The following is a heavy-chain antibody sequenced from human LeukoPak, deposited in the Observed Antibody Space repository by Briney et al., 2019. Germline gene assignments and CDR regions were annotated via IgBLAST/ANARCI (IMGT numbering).Heavy chain of an antibody. D-gene: IGHD5-18*01. CDR2: IIPIFGTA. CDR1: GGTFSNYA. CDR3: ASRVDTAMAKSDY. J-gene: IGHJ4*02. Sequence: GASVKVSCKASGGTFSNYAISWVRQAPGQGLEWMGGIIPIFGTANYAQKFQGRVTITADESTSTAYMELSSLRSEDTAVYYCASRVDTAMAKSDYWGQGTLVTVSS. V-gene: IGHV1-69*13.